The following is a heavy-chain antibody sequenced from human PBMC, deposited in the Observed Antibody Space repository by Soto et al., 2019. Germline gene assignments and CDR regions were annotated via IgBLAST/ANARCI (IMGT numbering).Heavy chain of an antibody. CDR1: GGSISSYY. D-gene: IGHD2-21*02. J-gene: IGHJ3*02. CDR2: IYTSGST. CDR3: ARGGEGKVTAIPSDAFDI. V-gene: IGHV4-4*07. Sequence: SETLSLTCTVSGGSISSYYWSWIRQPAGKGLEWIGRIYTSGSTNYNPSLKSRVTMSVDTSKNQFSLKLSSVTAADTAVYYCARGGEGKVTAIPSDAFDIWGQGTMVTV.